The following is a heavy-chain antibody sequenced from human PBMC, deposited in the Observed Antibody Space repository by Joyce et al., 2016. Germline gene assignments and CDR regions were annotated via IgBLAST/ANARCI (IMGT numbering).Heavy chain of an antibody. CDR3: AKRYDYVDY. Sequence: QVQLVESGGGVVQPGRSLRLSCAASGFTFSNYGMHWVRQAPGKGLEWVAVIGNDGNKKYYADSVKGRFTISRDNSKNTLYLQMNSLRAEDTAVYYCAKRYDYVDYWGQGTLVTVSS. J-gene: IGHJ4*02. CDR2: IGNDGNKK. D-gene: IGHD3-16*01. V-gene: IGHV3-30*18. CDR1: GFTFSNYG.